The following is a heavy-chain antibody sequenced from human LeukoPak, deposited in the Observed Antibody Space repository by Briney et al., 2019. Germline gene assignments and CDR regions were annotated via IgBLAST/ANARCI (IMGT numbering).Heavy chain of an antibody. V-gene: IGHV3-21*01. CDR3: ARDHLWGSSWTDY. J-gene: IGHJ4*02. CDR2: ISSSSSYI. Sequence: PGGSLRLSCAASGFTFSSYVMHWVRQAPGKGLEWVSSISSSSSYIYYADSVKGRFTISRDNAKNSLYLQMNSLRAEDTAVYYCARDHLWGSSWTDYWGQGTLVTVSS. CDR1: GFTFSSYV. D-gene: IGHD6-13*01.